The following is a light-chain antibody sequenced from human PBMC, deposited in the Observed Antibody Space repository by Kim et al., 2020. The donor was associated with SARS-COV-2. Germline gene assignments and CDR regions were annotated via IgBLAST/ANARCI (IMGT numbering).Light chain of an antibody. CDR2: EVS. Sequence: QSALTQPPSASGSPGQSVTISCTGTSGDVVGYNYVSWYQQYPGRAPKLMICEVSKRPSGVPDRFSGSNSGNTASLTVSGLQAEEEADYYCSSYAGDNHYVFGTGTKVTVL. V-gene: IGLV2-8*01. J-gene: IGLJ1*01. CDR1: SGDVVGYNY. CDR3: SSYAGDNHYV.